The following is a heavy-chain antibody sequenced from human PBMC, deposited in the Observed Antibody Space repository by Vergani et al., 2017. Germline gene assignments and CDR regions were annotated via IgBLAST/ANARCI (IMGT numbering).Heavy chain of an antibody. CDR3: ARDQLLFSRNWFDP. V-gene: IGHV1-3*01. CDR1: GYTFTSYA. D-gene: IGHD2-2*01. Sequence: QVQLVQSGAEVKKPGASVKVSCKASGYTFTSYAMHWVRQAPGQRLEWMGWINAGNGNTKYSQKFQGRVTITRDTSASTAYMELSSLRSVDTAVYYCARDQLLFSRNWFDPWGQGTLVTVSS. CDR2: INAGNGNT. J-gene: IGHJ5*02.